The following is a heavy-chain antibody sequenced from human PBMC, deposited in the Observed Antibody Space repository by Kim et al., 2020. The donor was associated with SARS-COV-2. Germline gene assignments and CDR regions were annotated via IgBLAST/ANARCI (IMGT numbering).Heavy chain of an antibody. V-gene: IGHV3-33*01. D-gene: IGHD5-18*01. J-gene: IGHJ6*02. Sequence: GGSLRLSCVASGFIFSNYDMYWVRQAPDKGLEWVAGIWYDGTDKNHADSVKGRFTISRDNSKNTLYLQMDSLRDEDTAVYFCARRDTYAMDVWGQGTTVT. CDR1: GFIFSNYD. CDR3: ARRDTYAMDV. CDR2: IWYDGTDK.